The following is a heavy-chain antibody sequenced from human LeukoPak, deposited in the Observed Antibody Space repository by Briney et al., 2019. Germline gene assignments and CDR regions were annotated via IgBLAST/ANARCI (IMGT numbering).Heavy chain of an antibody. D-gene: IGHD3-10*01. CDR1: GFTFSSYA. CDR3: AKDKSYYYDSGSYGLDY. CDR2: ISGSGGST. V-gene: IGHV3-23*01. J-gene: IGHJ4*02. Sequence: GGSLRLSCAASGFTFSSYAMSWVRQAPGKGLEWVSAISGSGGSTYYADSVKGRFTISRDNSKNTLYLQMNSLRAEDTAVYYCAKDKSYYYDSGSYGLDYWGQGTLVTASS.